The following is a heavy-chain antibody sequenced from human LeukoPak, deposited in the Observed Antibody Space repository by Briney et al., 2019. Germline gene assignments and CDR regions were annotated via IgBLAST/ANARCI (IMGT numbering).Heavy chain of an antibody. CDR1: GGSISSYY. CDR2: IYNSGST. J-gene: IGHJ3*02. D-gene: IGHD3-3*01. CDR3: ARHQTYYDFWSGSSGNDAFDI. Sequence: SETLSLTCTVSGGSISSYYWSWIRQPPGKGLEWIGFIYNSGSTDYNPSLKSRVTISMDTSKNQFSLKLSSVTAADTAVYYCARHQTYYDFWSGSSGNDAFDIWGQGTMVTVSS. V-gene: IGHV4-59*08.